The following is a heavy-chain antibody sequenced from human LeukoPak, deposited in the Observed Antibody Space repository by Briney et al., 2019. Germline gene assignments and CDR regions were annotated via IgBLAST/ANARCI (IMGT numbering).Heavy chain of an antibody. Sequence: GPLRLSCAASGFGFNNAWMSWVRQAPGKGLEWVGRIKSKGDGETADYAAPLKGRFTMSRDDAKATVYLQINSLITEDTAMYYCTTDLGITMIRGVIVNWGQGTLVTVSS. CDR1: GFGFNNAW. CDR2: IKSKGDGETA. D-gene: IGHD3-10*01. J-gene: IGHJ4*02. V-gene: IGHV3-15*01. CDR3: TTDLGITMIRGVIVN.